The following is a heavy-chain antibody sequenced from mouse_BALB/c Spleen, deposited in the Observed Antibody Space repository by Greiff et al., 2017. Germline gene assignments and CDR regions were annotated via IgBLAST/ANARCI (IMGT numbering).Heavy chain of an antibody. CDR1: GYTFTDYA. Sequence: QVQLQQSGAALVRPGVSVKISCKGSGYTFTDYAMHWVKQSHAKSLEWIGVISTYYGDASYNQKFKGKATMTVDKSSSTAYMELARLTSEDSAIYYCARKGAYYGAAMDYWGQGTSVTVSS. V-gene: IGHV1S137*01. CDR3: ARKGAYYGAAMDY. D-gene: IGHD2-10*01. J-gene: IGHJ4*01. CDR2: ISTYYGDA.